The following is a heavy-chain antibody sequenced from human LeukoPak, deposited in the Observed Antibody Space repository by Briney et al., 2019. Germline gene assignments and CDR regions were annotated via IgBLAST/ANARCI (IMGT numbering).Heavy chain of an antibody. Sequence: SETLSLTCTVSGGSISSSRYSWGWIRQPPGKGLEWIGTIYYSGSTYYNPSLKSRVTISVDTSKNQFSLKLSSVTAADTAVYYCARLSCGGGNCYYYYYYGMDVWGQGTTVTVSS. CDR2: IYYSGST. CDR3: ARLSCGGGNCYYYYYYGMDV. CDR1: GGSISSSRYS. D-gene: IGHD2-15*01. J-gene: IGHJ6*02. V-gene: IGHV4-39*01.